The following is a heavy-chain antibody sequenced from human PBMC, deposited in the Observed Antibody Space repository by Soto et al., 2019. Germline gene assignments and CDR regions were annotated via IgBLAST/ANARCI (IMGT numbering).Heavy chain of an antibody. CDR2: INHSGST. V-gene: IGHV4-34*01. J-gene: IGHJ6*03. D-gene: IGHD3-10*01. Sequence: SETLSLTCAVYGGSFSGYYWSWIRQPPGKGLEWIGEINHSGSTNYNPSLKSRVTISVDTSKNQFSLKLSSVTAADTAVYYGSGSYYAFRYYMDVWGKGTTVTVSS. CDR3: SGSYYAFRYYMDV. CDR1: GGSFSGYY.